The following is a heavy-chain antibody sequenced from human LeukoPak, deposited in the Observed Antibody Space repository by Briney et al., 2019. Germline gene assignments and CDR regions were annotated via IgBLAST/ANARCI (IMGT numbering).Heavy chain of an antibody. CDR2: IYSSQNT. CDR3: ASQREWELPPEY. V-gene: IGHV3-53*01. J-gene: IGHJ4*02. CDR1: GFTVSSTY. D-gene: IGHD1-26*01. Sequence: GGSLRLSCAASGFTVSSTYMSWVRQAPGKGLEWVSIIYSSQNTYYADSVKGRFTISRDNSKNTLYLEMNSLRVEDTAVYYCASQREWELPPEYWGQGTLVTVSS.